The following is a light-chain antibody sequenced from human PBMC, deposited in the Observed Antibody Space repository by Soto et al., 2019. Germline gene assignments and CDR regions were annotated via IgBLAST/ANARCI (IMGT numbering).Light chain of an antibody. CDR2: DNS. CDR1: SSNIGSST. V-gene: IGLV1-44*01. J-gene: IGLJ3*02. Sequence: QAVVTQSPSASGTPGQRVTITCSGSSSNIGSSTVNWYQQLPGTAPKLLISDNSQRPSGVPDRFSGSKSGTSVSLAISGLQSEDEADYYCSAWDASLNAVLFGGGTKLTVL. CDR3: SAWDASLNAVL.